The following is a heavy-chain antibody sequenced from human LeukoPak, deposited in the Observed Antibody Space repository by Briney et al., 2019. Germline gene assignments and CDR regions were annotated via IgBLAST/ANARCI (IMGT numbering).Heavy chain of an antibody. J-gene: IGHJ6*04. CDR1: GGSFSGYY. V-gene: IGHV4-34*01. CDR2: INHSGST. CDR3: ARGLSLYGSRSYSGYYYGMDV. D-gene: IGHD3-10*01. Sequence: SETLSLTCAVYGGSFSGYYWSWIRQPPGKGLEWIGEINHSGSTNYNPSLKSRVTISVDTSKNQFSLKLSSVTAADTAVYYCARGLSLYGSRSYSGYYYGMDVWGKGTTVTVSS.